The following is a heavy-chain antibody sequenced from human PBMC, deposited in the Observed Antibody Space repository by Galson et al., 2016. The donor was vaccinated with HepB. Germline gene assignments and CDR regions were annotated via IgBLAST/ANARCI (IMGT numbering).Heavy chain of an antibody. J-gene: IGHJ4*02. Sequence: SLRLSCAASGFTFSHYWMNWVRQAPGKGLEWVAIINRDGSEKYSVDSLKGRFTISRDNAKNSLYLQMNSLRAEDTAVYYCAMGNSGWPDYRGQGTLVTVSS. CDR2: INRDGSEK. V-gene: IGHV3-7*01. CDR1: GFTFSHYW. D-gene: IGHD6-19*01. CDR3: AMGNSGWPDY.